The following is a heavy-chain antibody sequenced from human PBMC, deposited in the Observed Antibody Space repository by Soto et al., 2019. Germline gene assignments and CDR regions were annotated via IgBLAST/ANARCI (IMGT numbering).Heavy chain of an antibody. V-gene: IGHV3-74*01. CDR1: GFTFSSYW. J-gene: IGHJ6*02. Sequence: EVQLVESGGGLVQPGGSLRLSCAASGFTFSSYWMHWVRQAPGKGLVWVSRINSDGSSTSYADYVKGRFTISRDNAKNTLYLQMNSLRAEDTAVYYCAREVVTATSPFGYYYYGMDVWGQGTTVTVSS. CDR2: INSDGSST. D-gene: IGHD2-21*02. CDR3: AREVVTATSPFGYYYYGMDV.